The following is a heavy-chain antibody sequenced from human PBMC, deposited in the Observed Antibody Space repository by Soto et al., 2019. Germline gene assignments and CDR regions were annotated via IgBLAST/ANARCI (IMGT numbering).Heavy chain of an antibody. CDR1: GGTFSSYT. Sequence: QVQLVQSGAEVKKPGSSVKVSCKASGGTFSSYTISWVRQAPGRGLEWMGRIIPILGIANYAQKFQGRVTITADKSTSTAYMELSSLRSEDTAVYYCARGGVGSSEDYYYYYGMDVWGQGTTVTVSS. J-gene: IGHJ6*02. CDR2: IIPILGIA. V-gene: IGHV1-69*02. CDR3: ARGGVGSSEDYYYYYGMDV. D-gene: IGHD6-13*01.